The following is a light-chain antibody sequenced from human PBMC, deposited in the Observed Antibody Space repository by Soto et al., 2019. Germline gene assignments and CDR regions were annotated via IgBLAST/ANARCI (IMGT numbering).Light chain of an antibody. Sequence: DIQLTQSPSFLSASVGDRVTITCRASQGISSYLAWYQQKPGKAPKLLIYAASTLQSGVPSRFSGSGSGTEFTLTISSLQPEDFATYYCQQINSYPPATFGQGTRLEIK. CDR3: QQINSYPPAT. V-gene: IGKV1-9*01. CDR2: AAS. CDR1: QGISSY. J-gene: IGKJ5*01.